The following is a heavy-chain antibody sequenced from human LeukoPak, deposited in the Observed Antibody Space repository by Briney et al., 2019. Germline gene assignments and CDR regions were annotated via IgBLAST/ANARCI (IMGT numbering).Heavy chain of an antibody. J-gene: IGHJ6*02. V-gene: IGHV1-8*01. Sequence: GASVKVSCKASGYTFTSYDINWVRQATGQGLEWMGWMNPNSGNTGYAQKFQGRVTMTRNTSISTAYMELSSLRSEDTAVYYCARSPYQLLSFYYYGMDVWGRGTTVTVSS. CDR2: MNPNSGNT. CDR3: ARSPYQLLSFYYYGMDV. D-gene: IGHD2-2*01. CDR1: GYTFTSYD.